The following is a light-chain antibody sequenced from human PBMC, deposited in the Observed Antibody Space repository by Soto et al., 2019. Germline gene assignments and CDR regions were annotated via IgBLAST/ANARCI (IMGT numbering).Light chain of an antibody. V-gene: IGKV3-20*01. CDR1: QGIGDT. Sequence: EIVLTQSPATLSLSPGERANLLCRANQGIGDTLAWYQQKPGQAPRLLIYGASSRATGIPDRFSGSGSGTDFTLTISRLEPEDFAVYYCQQYGSSPRTFGQGTKVDIK. CDR3: QQYGSSPRT. CDR2: GAS. J-gene: IGKJ1*01.